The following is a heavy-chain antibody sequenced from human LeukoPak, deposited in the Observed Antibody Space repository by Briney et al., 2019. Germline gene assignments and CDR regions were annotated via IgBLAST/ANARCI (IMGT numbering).Heavy chain of an antibody. CDR3: ARVRYRLAETYIDY. D-gene: IGHD3-16*01. CDR1: GGTFTSYA. J-gene: IGHJ4*02. Sequence: ASVKVSCKASGGTFTSYAISWVRQAPGQGLEWMGGIILIFGTANYAQKFQGRVTITADKSTSTAYMDLSSLRSEDTAVYYCARVRYRLAETYIDYWGQGTLVTVSS. CDR2: IILIFGTA. V-gene: IGHV1-69*06.